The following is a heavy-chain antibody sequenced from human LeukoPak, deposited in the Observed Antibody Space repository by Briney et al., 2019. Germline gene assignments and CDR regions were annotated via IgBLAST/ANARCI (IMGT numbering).Heavy chain of an antibody. CDR2: IGSSSSTI. D-gene: IGHD1-26*01. Sequence: GGSLRLSRAASGFSFRSYSMHWVRQAPGKGLEGVSYIGSSSSTIYYPDSVKGRFTISRDNAKNSLYLQMNSLSAEDTAVYYCARDRRAISGSALDYWGQGTLVTVCS. CDR1: GFSFRSYS. J-gene: IGHJ4*02. V-gene: IGHV3-48*04. CDR3: ARDRRAISGSALDY.